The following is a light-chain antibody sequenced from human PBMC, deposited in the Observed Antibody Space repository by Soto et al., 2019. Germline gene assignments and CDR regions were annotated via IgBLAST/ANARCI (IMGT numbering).Light chain of an antibody. CDR2: DAS. CDR1: QSISSW. Sequence: IQMTQWPSTLSASVGERVTITWRASQSISSWLAWYQQKPGKAPKLLIYDASSLESGVPSRFSGSGSGTEFTLTISSLQPDDFATYYCQQYNSYSKTFGQGPKVDIK. J-gene: IGKJ1*01. CDR3: QQYNSYSKT. V-gene: IGKV1-5*01.